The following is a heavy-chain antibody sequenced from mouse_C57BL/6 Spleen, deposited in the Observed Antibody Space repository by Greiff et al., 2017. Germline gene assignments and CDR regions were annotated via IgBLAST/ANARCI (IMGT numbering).Heavy chain of an antibody. CDR1: GYTFTGYW. Sequence: QVQLKESGAELMKPGASVKLSCKATGYTFTGYWIEWVKQRPGHGLEWIGEILPGSGSTNYHEKFKGKATFTADTSANTTYMQLSSLTTEESAIYHCAREGRLTLTIDYCGQGTSVTVSS. CDR2: ILPGSGST. CDR3: AREGRLTLTIDY. V-gene: IGHV1-9*01. D-gene: IGHD2-12*01. J-gene: IGHJ4*01.